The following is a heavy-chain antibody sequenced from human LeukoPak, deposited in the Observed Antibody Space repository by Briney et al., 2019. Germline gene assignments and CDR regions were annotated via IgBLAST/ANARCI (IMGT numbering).Heavy chain of an antibody. J-gene: IGHJ4*02. V-gene: IGHV1-46*01. D-gene: IGHD6-13*01. Sequence: GASVKVSCKASGYTFTSYYMHWVRQAPGQGLEWMGWINPNSGGTNYAQKFQGRVTMTRDTSTSTVYMELSSLRSEDTAVYYCAREAPGIAAAGRKGGGYYFDYWGQGTLVTVSS. CDR3: AREAPGIAAAGRKGGGYYFDY. CDR1: GYTFTSYY. CDR2: INPNSGGT.